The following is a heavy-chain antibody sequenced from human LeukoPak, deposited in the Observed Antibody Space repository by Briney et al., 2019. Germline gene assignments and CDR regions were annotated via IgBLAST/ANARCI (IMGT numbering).Heavy chain of an antibody. Sequence: PGGSLRLSCAASGFSFSSYEMNWVRQAPGKGLEWVSYISSSGSTIYYADSVKGRFTISRDNAKNSLYLQMNSLGAEDTAVYYCASEVYESSGQGAYYFDDCGQGTLVSVSS. CDR3: ASEVYESSGQGAYYFDD. J-gene: IGHJ4*02. CDR2: ISSSGSTI. CDR1: GFSFSSYE. D-gene: IGHD3-22*01. V-gene: IGHV3-48*03.